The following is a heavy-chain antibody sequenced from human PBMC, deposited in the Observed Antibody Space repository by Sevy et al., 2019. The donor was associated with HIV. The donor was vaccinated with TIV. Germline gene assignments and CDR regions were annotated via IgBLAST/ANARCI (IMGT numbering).Heavy chain of an antibody. D-gene: IGHD3-3*01. J-gene: IGHJ4*02. CDR2: IYYSGST. CDR1: GCSISSSSYY. Sequence: SETLSLTCTVSGCSISSSSYYWGWIRQPPGKGLEWIGSIYYSGSTYYNPSLKSRVTISVDTAKNQFSLKLSYVTAADTDVYYCAGQPYDFWTGYYFDYWGQGTLVTISS. V-gene: IGHV4-39*01. CDR3: AGQPYDFWTGYYFDY.